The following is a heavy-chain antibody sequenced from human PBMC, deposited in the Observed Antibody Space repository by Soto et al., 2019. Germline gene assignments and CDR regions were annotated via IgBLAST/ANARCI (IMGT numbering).Heavy chain of an antibody. D-gene: IGHD2-2*01. Sequence: SETLSLACTVSGGSISSYYWSWIRQPAGEGLEWIGRISASGGTIYNPSLQSRVTMSVDTSKNEFSLKLTSVTAADTAVYYCARSPIKPGAIVSWFDPWGQGILVTVSS. CDR3: ARSPIKPGAIVSWFDP. CDR1: GGSISSYY. CDR2: ISASGGT. J-gene: IGHJ5*02. V-gene: IGHV4-4*07.